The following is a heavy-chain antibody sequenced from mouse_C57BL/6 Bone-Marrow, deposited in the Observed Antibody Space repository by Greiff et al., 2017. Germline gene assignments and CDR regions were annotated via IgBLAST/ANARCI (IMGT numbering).Heavy chain of an antibody. CDR3: ARCGYYYGSSWD. CDR1: GYTFTSYW. CDR2: IYPGRGST. J-gene: IGHJ2*01. Sequence: QVQLQQPGAELVKPGASVKMSCKASGYTFTSYWITWVKQRPGQGLEWIGDIYPGRGSTNYNEKFKSKATLTVDTSSSTAYMQLSSLTSEDSAVYYCARCGYYYGSSWDWGQGTTLTVSS. V-gene: IGHV1-55*01. D-gene: IGHD1-1*01.